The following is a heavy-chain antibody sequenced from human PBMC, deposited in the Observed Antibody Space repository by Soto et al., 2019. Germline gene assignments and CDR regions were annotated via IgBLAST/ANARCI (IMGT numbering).Heavy chain of an antibody. CDR2: INHSGST. J-gene: IGHJ6*02. D-gene: IGHD5-18*01. V-gene: IGHV4-34*01. Sequence: QVQLQQWGAGLLKPSETLSLTCAVYGGSFSGYYWSWIRQPPGKGLEWIGEINHSGSTNYNPSLKSRVTISVDTSKNQFSLKLSSVTAADMAVYYCARGYSYGRGGMDVWGQGTTVTVSS. CDR3: ARGYSYGRGGMDV. CDR1: GGSFSGYY.